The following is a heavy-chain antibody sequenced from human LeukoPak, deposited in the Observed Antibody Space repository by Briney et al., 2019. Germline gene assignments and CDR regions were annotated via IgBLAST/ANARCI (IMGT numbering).Heavy chain of an antibody. Sequence: SETLSLTCAVYGGSFSGYYWSWTRQPRGKGLEWIGEIYHSGSTNYNPSLKSRVTISVDTSKNQFSLNVSSVTAADTAVYYCARLGLGSHYDYYMDVWGTGTTVTISS. CDR1: GGSFSGYY. V-gene: IGHV4-34*01. D-gene: IGHD3-16*01. CDR3: ARLGLGSHYDYYMDV. CDR2: IYHSGST. J-gene: IGHJ6*03.